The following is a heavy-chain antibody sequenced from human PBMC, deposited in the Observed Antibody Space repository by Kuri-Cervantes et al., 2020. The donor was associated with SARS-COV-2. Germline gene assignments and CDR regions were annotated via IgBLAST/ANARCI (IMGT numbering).Heavy chain of an antibody. J-gene: IGHJ4*02. CDR3: AREGRGYAYFDY. CDR2: ISSSGSTI. V-gene: IGHV3-48*03. CDR1: GFTFSSYE. D-gene: IGHD5-12*01. Sequence: GGSLRLSCAASGFTFSSYEMNWVRQAPGKGLEWVSYISSSGSTIYYADSVKGRFTISRDNAKNSLYPQTNSLRAEDTAVYYCAREGRGYAYFDYWGQGTLVTVSS.